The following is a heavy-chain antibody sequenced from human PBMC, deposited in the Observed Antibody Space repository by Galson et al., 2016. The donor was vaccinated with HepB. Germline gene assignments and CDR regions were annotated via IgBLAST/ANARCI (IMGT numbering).Heavy chain of an antibody. D-gene: IGHD3-3*01. CDR2: ISSNSDMI. V-gene: IGHV3-9*01. CDR1: GFTFDDYV. CDR3: AKDIEYRMTIFGVVTPHYYGMDV. Sequence: SLRLSCAGSGFTFDDYVMQWVRQPPGKGLEWVSGISSNSDMIAYADSVRGRFTISRDNAKNSLYLQMNSLRPEDTALYYCAKDIEYRMTIFGVVTPHYYGMDVWGQGTTVTVSS. J-gene: IGHJ6*02.